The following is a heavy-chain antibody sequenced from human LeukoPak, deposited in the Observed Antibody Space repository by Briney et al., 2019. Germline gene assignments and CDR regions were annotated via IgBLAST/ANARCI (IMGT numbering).Heavy chain of an antibody. CDR2: IYYSGST. V-gene: IGHV4-59*01. D-gene: IGHD6-13*01. CDR3: ARGTPFGIAAAGWYYYYYMDV. CDR1: GGSISSYY. J-gene: IGHJ6*03. Sequence: SETLSLTCTVSGGSISSYYWSWIRQPPGKGLEWIGYIYYSGSTNYNPSLKSRVTISVDTSKNQFSLKLSSVTAADTAVYYCARGTPFGIAAAGWYYYYYMDVWGKGTTVTVSS.